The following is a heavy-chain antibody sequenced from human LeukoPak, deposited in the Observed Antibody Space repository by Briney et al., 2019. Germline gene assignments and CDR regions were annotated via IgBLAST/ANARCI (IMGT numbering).Heavy chain of an antibody. CDR1: GYTFTSYY. J-gene: IGHJ4*02. CDR2: INPSGGST. CDR3: AREPGLLSEEGAANFDY. Sequence: GASVKVSCKASGYTFTSYYMHWVRQAPGQGLEWMGIINPSGGSTSYAQKFQGSVTMTRDMYTSTVYMELSRLRSEDTAVYYCAREPGLLSEEGAANFDYWGQGTLVTVSS. D-gene: IGHD2/OR15-2a*01. V-gene: IGHV1-46*01.